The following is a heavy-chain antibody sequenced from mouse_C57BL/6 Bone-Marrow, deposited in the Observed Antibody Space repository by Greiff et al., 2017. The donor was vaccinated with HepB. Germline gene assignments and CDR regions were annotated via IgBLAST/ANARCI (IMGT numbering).Heavy chain of an antibody. V-gene: IGHV1-55*01. Sequence: VQLQQPGAELVKPGASVKMSCKASGYTFTSYWITWVKQRPGQGLEWIGDIYPGSGSTNYNEKFKSKATLTVDTSSSTAYMQLSSLTSEDSAVYYCARELLYYGYDLYIDYWGQGTALTVSS. CDR2: IYPGSGST. D-gene: IGHD2-2*01. CDR1: GYTFTSYW. J-gene: IGHJ2*01. CDR3: ARELLYYGYDLYIDY.